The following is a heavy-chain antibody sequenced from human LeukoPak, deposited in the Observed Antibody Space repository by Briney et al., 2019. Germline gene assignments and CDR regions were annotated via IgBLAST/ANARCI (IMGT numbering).Heavy chain of an antibody. D-gene: IGHD2-8*01. J-gene: IGHJ4*02. CDR1: GGSISGYY. V-gene: IGHV4-59*08. CDR2: IYYSGST. CDR3: ARHYVFVYGGSSFDY. Sequence: PSETLSLTCTVSGGSISGYYWSWIRRPPGKGLEWIGYIYYSGSTNYSPSLKSRITISVDTSKNQFSLKLSSVTAADTAVYYCARHYVFVYGGSSFDYWGQGTLVTVSS.